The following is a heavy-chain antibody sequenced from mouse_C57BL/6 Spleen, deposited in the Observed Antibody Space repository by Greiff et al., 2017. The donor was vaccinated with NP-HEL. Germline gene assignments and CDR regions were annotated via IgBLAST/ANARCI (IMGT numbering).Heavy chain of an antibody. Sequence: VQLQQSGAELVRPGASVTLSCKASGYTFTDYEMHWVKQTPVHGLEWIGAIDPETGGTAYNQKFKGKAILTADKSSSTAYMELRSLTSEDSAVYYCTRRGSGHDYWGQGTTLTVSS. CDR1: GYTFTDYE. D-gene: IGHD3-2*02. CDR3: TRRGSGHDY. CDR2: IDPETGGT. V-gene: IGHV1-15*01. J-gene: IGHJ2*01.